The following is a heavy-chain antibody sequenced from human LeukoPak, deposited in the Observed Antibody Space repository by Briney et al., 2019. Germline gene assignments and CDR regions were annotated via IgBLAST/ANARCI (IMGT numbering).Heavy chain of an antibody. CDR3: ARGTYYDFWSGRNDAFDI. Sequence: ASVKVSCKASGYTFTSYDINWVRQATGQGLEWIGWMNPNSGNTGYAQKFQGRVTITRNTSISTAYMELSSLRSEDTAVYYCARGTYYDFWSGRNDAFDIWGQGTMVTVSS. J-gene: IGHJ3*02. V-gene: IGHV1-8*03. CDR1: GYTFTSYD. D-gene: IGHD3-3*01. CDR2: MNPNSGNT.